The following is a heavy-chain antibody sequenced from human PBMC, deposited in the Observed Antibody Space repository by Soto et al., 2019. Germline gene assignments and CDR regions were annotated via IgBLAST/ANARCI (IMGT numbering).Heavy chain of an antibody. CDR2: ISGSGGST. CDR3: AKFVVVAATPLGVFDY. CDR1: GFTFSSYA. Sequence: EVQLLESGGGLVQPGGSLRLSCAASGFTFSSYAMSWVRQAPGKGLEWVSAISGSGGSTYYADSVKGRFTISRDNSKKTLYLQMNSLRAEDTAVYYCAKFVVVAATPLGVFDYWGQGTLVTVSS. D-gene: IGHD2-15*01. V-gene: IGHV3-23*01. J-gene: IGHJ4*02.